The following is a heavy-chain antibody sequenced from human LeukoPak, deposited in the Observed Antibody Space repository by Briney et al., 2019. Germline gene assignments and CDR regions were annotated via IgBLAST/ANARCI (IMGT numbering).Heavy chain of an antibody. V-gene: IGHV4-34*01. Sequence: SETLSLTCAVSGGSVSGSYWSWIRQPPGKGLEWIGEINSSGSTNYNPSLTSRVTISVDTSKDRSSLKLSSVTAAATAVYHCARRRSYRIAAAGTGYIDYWGQGTLVTVSS. D-gene: IGHD6-13*01. CDR3: ARRRSYRIAAAGTGYIDY. CDR1: GGSVSGSY. J-gene: IGHJ4*02. CDR2: INSSGST.